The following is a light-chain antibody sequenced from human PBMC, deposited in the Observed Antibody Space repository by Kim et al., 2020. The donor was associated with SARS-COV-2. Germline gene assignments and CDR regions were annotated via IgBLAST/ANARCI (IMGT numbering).Light chain of an antibody. CDR1: SNNVGDQG. J-gene: IGLJ3*02. CDR2: RDN. CDR3: SAWDTSLNVWV. V-gene: IGLV10-54*01. Sequence: QTATITCTGNSNNVGDQGAAWLQQHQGHPPKFLSYRDNYRPSGVSERFSASRSGNTASLTITGLQPEDEADYYCSAWDTSLNVWVFGGGTQLTVL.